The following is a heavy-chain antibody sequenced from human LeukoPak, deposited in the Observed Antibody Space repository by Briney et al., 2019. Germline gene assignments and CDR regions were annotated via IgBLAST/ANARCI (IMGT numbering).Heavy chain of an antibody. CDR3: APLNWVYPDGFDI. CDR2: VSGRGDNT. CDR1: GFTFSSYA. J-gene: IGHJ3*02. D-gene: IGHD6-13*01. Sequence: GGSLRLSCAASGFTFSSYAMSWARQAPGKGLEWVSAVSGRGDNTYYADSVKGRFTISRDNAKNSLYLQMNSLRAEDTAVYYCAPLNWVYPDGFDIWGQGTMVTVSS. V-gene: IGHV3-23*01.